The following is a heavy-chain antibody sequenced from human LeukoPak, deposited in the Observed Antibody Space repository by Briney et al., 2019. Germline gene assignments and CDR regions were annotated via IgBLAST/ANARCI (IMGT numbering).Heavy chain of an antibody. CDR3: ARDGSSTSCCNWFDP. J-gene: IGHJ5*02. CDR1: GYTFTGYY. CDR2: INPNSGGT. Sequence: ASVKVSCKASGYTFTGYYMHWVRQAPGQGLEWMGWINPNSGGTNYAQKFQGRVTMTRDTSISTAYMELSRLGSDDTAVYYCARDGSSTSCCNWFDPWGQGTLVTVSS. D-gene: IGHD2-2*01. V-gene: IGHV1-2*02.